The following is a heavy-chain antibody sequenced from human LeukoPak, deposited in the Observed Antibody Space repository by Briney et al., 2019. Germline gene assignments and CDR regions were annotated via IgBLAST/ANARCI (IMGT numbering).Heavy chain of an antibody. V-gene: IGHV3-30-3*01. CDR3: AYIERGSWLDY. Sequence: PGGSLRLSCAASGFTFSTYAMHWVRQAPGKGLEWVAVVSFDESNKHYADSVKGRFTISRDNSKNTLYLQMDSLRAEDTAVYYCAYIERGSWLDYWGQGTLVTVSS. J-gene: IGHJ4*02. D-gene: IGHD6-13*01. CDR2: VSFDESNK. CDR1: GFTFSTYA.